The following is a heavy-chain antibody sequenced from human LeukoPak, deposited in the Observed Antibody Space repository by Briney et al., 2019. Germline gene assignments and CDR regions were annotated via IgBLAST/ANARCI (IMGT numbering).Heavy chain of an antibody. CDR1: GASIGSGGYY. D-gene: IGHD4-17*01. CDR3: ARALTTTGSDY. V-gene: IGHV4-31*03. CDR2: IFYSGST. Sequence: SETLSLTCTVSGASIGSGGYYWSWIRQHPGKGLEWIGCIFYSGSTFYNPSLKSRVTISVDTSKNQLSLKLSSVTAADTAVYYCARALTTTGSDYWGQGTLVTVYS. J-gene: IGHJ4*02.